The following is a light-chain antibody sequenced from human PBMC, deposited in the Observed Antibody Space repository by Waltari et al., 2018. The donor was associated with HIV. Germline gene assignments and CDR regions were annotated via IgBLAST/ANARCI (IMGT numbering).Light chain of an antibody. CDR1: KLGDTY. J-gene: IGLJ2*01. V-gene: IGLV3-1*01. CDR2: QDN. CDR3: QAWASDTAV. Sequence: SYDLTQTPSVSVSPGQTATISCTGPKLGDTYTSWYQQKTGQAPLLIIYQDNNRPPGISERFSGSSSGTTATLVIYGVQTRDEANYFCQAWASDTAVFGGGTTLTVL.